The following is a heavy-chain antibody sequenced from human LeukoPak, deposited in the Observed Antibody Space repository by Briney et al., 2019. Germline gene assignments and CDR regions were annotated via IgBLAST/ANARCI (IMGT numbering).Heavy chain of an antibody. D-gene: IGHD5-24*01. J-gene: IGHJ4*02. CDR3: ARGGAGDGYNYGSFDY. Sequence: SETLPLTCTVSGGSISSSSYYWGWIRQPPGKGLEWIGSIYYSGSTYYNPSLKSRVTISVDTSKNQFSLKLSSVTAADTAVYYCARGGAGDGYNYGSFDYWGQGTLVTVSS. CDR2: IYYSGST. CDR1: GGSISSSSYY. V-gene: IGHV4-39*01.